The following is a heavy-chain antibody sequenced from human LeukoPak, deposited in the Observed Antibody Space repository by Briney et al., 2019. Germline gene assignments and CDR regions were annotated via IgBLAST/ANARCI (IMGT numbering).Heavy chain of an antibody. J-gene: IGHJ4*02. D-gene: IGHD6-19*01. Sequence: SETLSLTCAVYGGSFSGYYWSWIRQPPGKGLEWIGEINHSGSTNYNPSLKSRVTISVDTSKNQFSLQLSSVAAADTAVYYCARGKAEWLDNFRPNRFDYWGQGTLVTVSS. CDR3: ARGKAEWLDNFRPNRFDY. CDR2: INHSGST. V-gene: IGHV4-34*01. CDR1: GGSFSGYY.